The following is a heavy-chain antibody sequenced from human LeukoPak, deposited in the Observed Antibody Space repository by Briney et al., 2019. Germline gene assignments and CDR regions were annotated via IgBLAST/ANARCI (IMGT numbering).Heavy chain of an antibody. D-gene: IGHD6-19*01. CDR1: GGSISSYY. CDR2: IYYSGST. V-gene: IGHV4-59*01. Sequence: SETLSLTCTVSGGSISSYYWSWIRQPPGKGLEWIGYIYYSGSTNYNPSLKSRVTISVDTSKNQFSLKLSSVTAADTAVYYCARVTCSSGWYLGWYFDLWGRGTLVTVSS. J-gene: IGHJ2*01. CDR3: ARVTCSSGWYLGWYFDL.